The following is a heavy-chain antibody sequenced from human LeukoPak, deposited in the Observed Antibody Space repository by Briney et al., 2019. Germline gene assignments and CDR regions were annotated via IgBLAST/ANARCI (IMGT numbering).Heavy chain of an antibody. V-gene: IGHV4-31*03. Sequence: SGTLSLTCTVSGGSISSGGYYWNWIRRHPGKGLEYIGYIYHSGSTYYSPSLRSRVTISVDTSKNQFSLKLTSVTAADTAVYYCARGDPYYFDYWGQGTLVTVSS. CDR3: ARGDPYYFDY. CDR2: IYHSGST. J-gene: IGHJ4*02. CDR1: GGSISSGGYY.